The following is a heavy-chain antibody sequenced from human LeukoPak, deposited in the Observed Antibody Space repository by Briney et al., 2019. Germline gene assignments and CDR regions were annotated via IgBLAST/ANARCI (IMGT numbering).Heavy chain of an antibody. CDR3: ARDPWGPAANYMDV. V-gene: IGHV3-48*01. J-gene: IGHJ6*03. CDR2: ISSSSSTI. D-gene: IGHD2-2*01. CDR1: GFTFSSYS. Sequence: GGSLRLSCAASGFTFSSYSMTWVRQAPGKGLEWVSYISSSSSTIYYADSVKGRFTISRDNAKNSLYLQMNSLRAEDTAVYYCARDPWGPAANYMDVWGKGTTVTVSS.